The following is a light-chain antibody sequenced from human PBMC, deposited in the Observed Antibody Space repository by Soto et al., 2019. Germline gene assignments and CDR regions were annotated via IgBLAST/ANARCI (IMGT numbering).Light chain of an antibody. V-gene: IGLV2-14*01. Sequence: QSALTQPASVSGSPGQSVTISCTGTSSDIGGYKYVSWYQLHPGKAPKLVIYEVYNRPSGVSTRFSGSKSGNTASLTITGPEDEDEADYYCYSYTSASALVFGGGTKVTVL. CDR3: YSYTSASALV. CDR2: EVY. J-gene: IGLJ1*01. CDR1: SSDIGGYKY.